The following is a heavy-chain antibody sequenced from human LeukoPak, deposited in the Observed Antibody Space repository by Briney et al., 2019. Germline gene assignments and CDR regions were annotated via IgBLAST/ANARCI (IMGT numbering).Heavy chain of an antibody. J-gene: IGHJ4*02. D-gene: IGHD2-15*01. CDR3: ARCSGGSCYGLAFDY. V-gene: IGHV3-23*01. Sequence: PGGSLRLSCAASGFTFSSYAMSWVRQAPGKGLEWVSAISGSGGSTYYADPVKGRFTISRDNSKNTLYLQMNSLRAEDTAVYYCARCSGGSCYGLAFDYWGQGTLVTVSS. CDR1: GFTFSSYA. CDR2: ISGSGGST.